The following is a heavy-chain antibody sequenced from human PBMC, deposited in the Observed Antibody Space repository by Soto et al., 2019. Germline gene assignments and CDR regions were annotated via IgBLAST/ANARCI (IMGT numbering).Heavy chain of an antibody. V-gene: IGHV1-18*04. Sequence: ASVKVSGKASGYTFTSYGISWVRQAPGQGLEWMGWISAYNGNTNYAQKLQGRVTMTTDTSTSTAYMELRSLRSDDTAVYYCAREAGVATVTTARDYWGQGTLVTVSS. J-gene: IGHJ4*02. CDR1: GYTFTSYG. CDR3: AREAGVATVTTARDY. CDR2: ISAYNGNT. D-gene: IGHD4-17*01.